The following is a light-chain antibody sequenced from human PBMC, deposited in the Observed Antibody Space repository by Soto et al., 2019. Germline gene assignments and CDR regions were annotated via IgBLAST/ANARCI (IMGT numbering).Light chain of an antibody. CDR3: NSYGSTSTRYV. V-gene: IGLV2-14*01. J-gene: IGLJ1*01. CDR1: SSDVGGYNY. CDR2: EVS. Sequence: QSALTQPASVSGSPGQSITISCTGTSSDVGGYNYVSWYQQYPGKAPKLMIYEVSNRPSGVSNRFSGSKSGNTASLPISGLQAEDDADYFCNSYGSTSTRYVFGPGTKLTVL.